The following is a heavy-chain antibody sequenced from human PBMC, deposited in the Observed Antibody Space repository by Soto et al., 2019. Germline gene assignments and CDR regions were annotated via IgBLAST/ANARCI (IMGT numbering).Heavy chain of an antibody. V-gene: IGHV4-31*03. CDR1: GGSISSGGYY. CDR2: IYYSGST. Sequence: SETLSLTCTVSGGSISSGGYYWSWIRQHPGKGLEWIGYIYYSGSTYYNPSLKSRVTISVDTSKNQFSLKLSSVTAADTAVYYCARDNPTAPFDYWGQGTLVTVSS. CDR3: ARDNPTAPFDY. J-gene: IGHJ4*02. D-gene: IGHD4-4*01.